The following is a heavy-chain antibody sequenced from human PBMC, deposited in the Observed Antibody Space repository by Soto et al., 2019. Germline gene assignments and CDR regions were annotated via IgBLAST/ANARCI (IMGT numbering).Heavy chain of an antibody. Sequence: PSETLSLTCTVSGGSISSGGYYWSWIRQHPGKGLEWIGYIYYSGSTYYNPSLKSRVTISVDTSKNQFSLKLSSLRSEDTAVYYCARDAGCSGGSCYSDYWGQGTLVTVSS. D-gene: IGHD2-15*01. V-gene: IGHV4-31*03. CDR2: IYYSGST. J-gene: IGHJ4*02. CDR1: GGSISSGGYY. CDR3: ARDAGCSGGSCYSDY.